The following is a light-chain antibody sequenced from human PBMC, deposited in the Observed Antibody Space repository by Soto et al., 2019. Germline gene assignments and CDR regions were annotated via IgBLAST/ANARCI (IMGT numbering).Light chain of an antibody. J-gene: IGKJ1*01. CDR2: GAS. CDR1: QDISIF. V-gene: IGKV1-27*01. Sequence: DIQMTQSPSSLSASVGDRVTMTCRASQDISIFLAWYQQRPGKVPKLLISGASTLHSGVPSRFSGSGSGTEFTLTIDSLHPEDVATYYCQKYNSTPWTFGPGTKVEIK. CDR3: QKYNSTPWT.